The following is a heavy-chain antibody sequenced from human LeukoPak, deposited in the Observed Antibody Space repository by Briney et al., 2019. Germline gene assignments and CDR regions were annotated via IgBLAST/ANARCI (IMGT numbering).Heavy chain of an antibody. Sequence: GGSLRLSCAAPGFTFSSYAMSWVRQAPGKGLEWVSAISGSGGSTYYADSVKGRFTISRDNSKNTLYLQMNSLRAEDTAVYYCAKHQRGGYDSPSHYWGQGTLVTVSS. CDR1: GFTFSSYA. D-gene: IGHD5-12*01. CDR3: AKHQRGGYDSPSHY. CDR2: ISGSGGST. J-gene: IGHJ4*02. V-gene: IGHV3-23*01.